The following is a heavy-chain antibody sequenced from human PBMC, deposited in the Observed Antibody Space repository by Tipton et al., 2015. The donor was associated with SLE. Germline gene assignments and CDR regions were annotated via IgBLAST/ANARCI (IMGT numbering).Heavy chain of an antibody. V-gene: IGHV4-39*07. Sequence: TLSLTCTVSGGSISSSSYYWGWIRQPPGKGLEWIGSIYYSGSTYYNPSPKSRVTMSVDTSKNQFSLKLSPVTAADTAVYYCARQRVDNYYDSSGYYRGHFDYWGQGTLVTVSS. J-gene: IGHJ4*02. CDR3: ARQRVDNYYDSSGYYRGHFDY. D-gene: IGHD3-22*01. CDR2: IYYSGST. CDR1: GGSISSSSYY.